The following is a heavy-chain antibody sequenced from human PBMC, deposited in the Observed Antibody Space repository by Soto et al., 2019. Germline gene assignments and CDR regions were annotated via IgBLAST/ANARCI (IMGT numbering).Heavy chain of an antibody. CDR2: TYFRSKWYN. CDR1: GDSVSSNSAA. Sequence: SQTLSLTCVISGDSVSSNSAAWNWIRQSPSRGLEWLGRTYFRSKWYNDYTVSVKSRITINPDTSRNQFSLQLHSVTPEDTAVYYCARDLTGGNYYDSSGYLFDYWGQGTQVTVSS. V-gene: IGHV6-1*01. CDR3: ARDLTGGNYYDSSGYLFDY. J-gene: IGHJ4*02. D-gene: IGHD3-22*01.